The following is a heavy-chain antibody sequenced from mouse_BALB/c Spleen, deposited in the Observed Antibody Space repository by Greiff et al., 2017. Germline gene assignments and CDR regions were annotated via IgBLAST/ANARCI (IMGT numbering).Heavy chain of an antibody. CDR2: ISYSGST. D-gene: IGHD2-2*01. CDR3: ARSRGYLFAY. CDR1: GYSITSDYA. J-gene: IGHJ3*01. V-gene: IGHV3-2*02. Sequence: EVKLVESGPGLVKPSQSLSLTCTVTGYSITSDYAWNWIRQFPGNKLEWMGYISYSGSTSYNPSLKSRISITRDTSKNQFFLQLNSVTTEDTATYYCARSRGYLFAYWGQGTLVTVSA.